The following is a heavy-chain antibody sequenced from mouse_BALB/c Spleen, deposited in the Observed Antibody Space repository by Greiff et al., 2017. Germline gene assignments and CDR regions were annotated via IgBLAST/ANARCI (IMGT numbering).Heavy chain of an antibody. J-gene: IGHJ4*01. CDR3: ARYSPYNAMDD. Sequence: EVQLQQSGPELVKPGASVKMSCKASGYSFTSYVLYWVKQKPGQGLEWIGYINPYNDGTKYNEKFKGKATLTSDKSSSTASMELSSLTSEDSAVYFSARYSPYNAMDDWGQGTTVTVSS. V-gene: IGHV1-14*01. CDR2: INPYNDGT. CDR1: GYSFTSYV. D-gene: IGHD2-10*01.